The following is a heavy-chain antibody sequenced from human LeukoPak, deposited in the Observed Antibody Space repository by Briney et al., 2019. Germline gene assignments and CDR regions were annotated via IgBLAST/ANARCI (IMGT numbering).Heavy chain of an antibody. D-gene: IGHD6-13*01. CDR1: GFTVSSNY. CDR3: ARDSLAAGIFDY. V-gene: IGHV3-66*01. J-gene: IGHJ4*02. CDR2: IYSGGST. Sequence: GGSLILSCAASGFTVSSNYMSWVRQAPGKGLEWVSVIYSGGSTYYADSVKGRFTISRDNSKNTLYLQMNSLRAEDTAVYYCARDSLAAGIFDYWGQGTLVTVSS.